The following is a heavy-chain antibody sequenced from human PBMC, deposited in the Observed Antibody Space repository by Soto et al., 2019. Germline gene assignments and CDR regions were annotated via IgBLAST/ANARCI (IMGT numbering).Heavy chain of an antibody. D-gene: IGHD6-19*01. CDR2: IYWNDDK. CDR3: AKIGSSGWYGWFDP. V-gene: IGHV2-5*01. J-gene: IGHJ5*02. CDR1: GFSLRTSGVG. Sequence: SGPTLVNPTQTLTLTCIFSGFSLRTSGVGVGWIRQPPGKALEWLGFIYWNDDKRYSPSLKSRLTITKDTSKNQVVLTMTNMDPVETATYYCAKIGSSGWYGWFDPWGQGAMVTVSS.